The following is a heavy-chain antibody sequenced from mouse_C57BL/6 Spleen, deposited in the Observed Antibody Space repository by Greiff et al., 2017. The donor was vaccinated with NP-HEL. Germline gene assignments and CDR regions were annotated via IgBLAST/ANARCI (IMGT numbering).Heavy chain of an antibody. J-gene: IGHJ3*01. CDR2: INPYNGGT. Sequence: EVQLVESGPVLVKPGASVKMSCKASGYTFTDYYMNWVKQSHGKSLEWIGVINPYNGGTSYNQKFKGKATLTVDKSSSTAYMELNSLTSEDSAVYYCARLGWDGAWFAYWGQGTLVTVSA. D-gene: IGHD4-1*01. V-gene: IGHV1-19*01. CDR1: GYTFTDYY. CDR3: ARLGWDGAWFAY.